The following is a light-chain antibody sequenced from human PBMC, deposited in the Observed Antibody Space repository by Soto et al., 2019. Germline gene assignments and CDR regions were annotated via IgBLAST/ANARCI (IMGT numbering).Light chain of an antibody. V-gene: IGKV3-11*01. Sequence: DIVMTQSQLSLPVTAGEPASISFRSSQSVSNQLAWYQQKPGQAPRLLIYDAYNRATGIPPRFSGSGSGTDFTLTISSLEPEDSAVYYCQQRHMWPITFGQGTRLEIK. CDR2: DAY. J-gene: IGKJ5*01. CDR3: QQRHMWPIT. CDR1: QSVSNQ.